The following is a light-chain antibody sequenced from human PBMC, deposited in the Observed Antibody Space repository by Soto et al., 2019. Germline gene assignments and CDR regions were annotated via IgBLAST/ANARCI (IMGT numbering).Light chain of an antibody. Sequence: QTVVTQEPSLSVSPGGTVTLTCGLNSGSVSTAYYPSWYQQTPGQTPRTLIYSTNTRSSGVPDRFSGSILESKAALTITGARAYDECDYHCVLYMCADTVLFGGGTKLTVL. J-gene: IGLJ2*01. V-gene: IGLV8-61*01. CDR3: VLYMCADTVL. CDR2: STN. CDR1: SGSVSTAYY.